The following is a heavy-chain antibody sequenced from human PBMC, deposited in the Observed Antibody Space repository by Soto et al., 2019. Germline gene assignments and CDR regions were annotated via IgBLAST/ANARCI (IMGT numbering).Heavy chain of an antibody. D-gene: IGHD3-16*01. CDR3: ARSRTFRSFDY. Sequence: SETLSLTCTVSGGSISSGGYYWSWIRQHPGKGLEWIGYIYYSGSTYYNPSLKSRVTISVDTSKNQFSLKLSSVTAADTAVYYCARSRTFRSFDYWGQGTLVTVSS. CDR1: GGSISSGGYY. J-gene: IGHJ4*02. V-gene: IGHV4-31*03. CDR2: IYYSGST.